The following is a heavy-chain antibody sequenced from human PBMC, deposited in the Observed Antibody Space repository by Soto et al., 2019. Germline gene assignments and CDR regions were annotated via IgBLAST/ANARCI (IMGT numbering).Heavy chain of an antibody. CDR2: ISGDERDK. Sequence: QVQLVESGGGVVQPGRSLRLSCATSGFTFSSYTMHWVRQAPGEGLDWVAVISGDERDKRYAGSVQGRFNISRDNSKNTLYLQMNSLRTEDTATYYCARDLSGVGIESQWGQGTLVTVSS. V-gene: IGHV3-30*04. J-gene: IGHJ4*02. D-gene: IGHD3-10*01. CDR1: GFTFSSYT. CDR3: ARDLSGVGIESQ.